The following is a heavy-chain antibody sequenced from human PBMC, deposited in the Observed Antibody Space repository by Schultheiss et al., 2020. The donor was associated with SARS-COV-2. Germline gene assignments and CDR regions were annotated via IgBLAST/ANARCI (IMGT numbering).Heavy chain of an antibody. Sequence: ASVKVSCKASGYTFTSYDINWVRQATGQGLEWMGWMNPNSGGTNYAQKFQGRVTMTRDTSISTAYMELSRLRSDDTAVYYCATSSSWYLGFDYWGQGTLVTVSS. D-gene: IGHD6-13*01. CDR2: MNPNSGGT. J-gene: IGHJ4*02. V-gene: IGHV1-2*02. CDR1: GYTFTSYD. CDR3: ATSSSWYLGFDY.